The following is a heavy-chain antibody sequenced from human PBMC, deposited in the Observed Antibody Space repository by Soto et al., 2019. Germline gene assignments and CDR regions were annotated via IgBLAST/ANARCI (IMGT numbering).Heavy chain of an antibody. CDR1: GGSIRSYY. J-gene: IGHJ6*02. CDR2: IYTSGST. V-gene: IGHV4-4*07. CDR3: AREGAIGFGMDL. D-gene: IGHD1-26*01. Sequence: QVQLQESGPGLVKPSETLSLTCNVSGGSIRSYYWSWVRQPAGKPLEWIGRIYTSGSTNYNPSLKSRVSMSVDTSKNQFSLEVTSATAADTAVYYCAREGAIGFGMDLWGLGTTVTVSS.